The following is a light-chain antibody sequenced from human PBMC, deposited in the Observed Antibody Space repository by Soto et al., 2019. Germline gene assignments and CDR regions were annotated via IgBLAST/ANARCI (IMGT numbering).Light chain of an antibody. CDR3: RSYAGSNTVL. V-gene: IGLV2-8*01. J-gene: IGLJ3*02. Sequence: QSALTQPPSASGSPGQSVTISCTGTSSDVGDYKYVSWYQQHPGKAPKLIIYDVSERPSGVPDRFSGSKSGNTASLTVSGLQADDEADYYCRSYAGSNTVLFGGGTKVTVL. CDR1: SSDVGDYKY. CDR2: DVS.